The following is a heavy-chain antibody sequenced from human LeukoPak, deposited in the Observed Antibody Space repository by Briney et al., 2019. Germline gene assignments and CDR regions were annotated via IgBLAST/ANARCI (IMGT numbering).Heavy chain of an antibody. CDR2: IRSKANSYAT. J-gene: IGHJ4*02. CDR3: TRGGIAARLSAHFDY. CDR1: GFTFSSYS. Sequence: GGSLRLSCAASGFTFSSYSMNWVRQASGKGLEWVGRIRSKANSYATAYAASVKGRFTISRDDSKNTAYLQTNSLKTEDTAVYYCTRGGIAARLSAHFDYWGQGTLVTVSS. V-gene: IGHV3-73*01. D-gene: IGHD6-6*01.